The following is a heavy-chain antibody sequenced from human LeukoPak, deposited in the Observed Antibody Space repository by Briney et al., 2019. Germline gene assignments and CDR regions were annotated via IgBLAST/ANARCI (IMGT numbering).Heavy chain of an antibody. D-gene: IGHD4-23*01. CDR3: AKGNSVYYYYYMDV. Sequence: GGSLRLSCAASGFTFSSYAMSWVRQAPGKGLEWVSAISGSGGSTYYADSVKGRFTISRDNSKNTLYLQMNSLRAEDTAVYYCAKGNSVYYYYYMDVWGKGTTVTVSS. V-gene: IGHV3-23*01. J-gene: IGHJ6*03. CDR2: ISGSGGST. CDR1: GFTFSSYA.